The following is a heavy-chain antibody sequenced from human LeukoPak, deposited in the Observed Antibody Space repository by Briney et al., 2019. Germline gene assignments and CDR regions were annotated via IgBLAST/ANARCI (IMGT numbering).Heavy chain of an antibody. Sequence: ASVKVSCKASGYTFTSYDINWVRQATGQGLEWMGWMNPNSGNTGYAQKFQGRVTMTRNTSISTAYMELSSLRSEDTAVYYCAREVTAAGTFYFDYWGQGTLATVST. J-gene: IGHJ4*02. V-gene: IGHV1-8*01. CDR3: AREVTAAGTFYFDY. D-gene: IGHD6-13*01. CDR2: MNPNSGNT. CDR1: GYTFTSYD.